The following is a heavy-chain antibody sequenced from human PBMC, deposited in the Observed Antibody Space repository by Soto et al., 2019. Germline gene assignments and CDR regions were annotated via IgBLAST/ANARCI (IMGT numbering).Heavy chain of an antibody. J-gene: IGHJ6*02. Sequence: GESLKISCKASGYTFITYWIGWVRQMPGKGLEWMGIIYPGDSGTRYSPSFQGQVSISTDNSISTAYLQWSSLKASDTAMYFCARHGRVYDPYWDYGMDVRGQGTTVTVSS. CDR3: ARHGRVYDPYWDYGMDV. D-gene: IGHD5-12*01. CDR2: IYPGDSGT. V-gene: IGHV5-51*01. CDR1: GYTFITYW.